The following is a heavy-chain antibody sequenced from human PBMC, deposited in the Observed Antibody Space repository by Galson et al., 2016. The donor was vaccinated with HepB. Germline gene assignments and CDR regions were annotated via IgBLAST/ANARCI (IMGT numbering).Heavy chain of an antibody. CDR1: GGSIVNSPFS. V-gene: IGHV4-39*01. CDR3: LYIVVITAIPQFDS. D-gene: IGHD2-21*02. J-gene: IGHJ4*02. Sequence: SETLSLTCTVSGGSIVNSPFSWGWVRQTPGKGLQWIGNIFYNGSTYYNPSPKGRVTIARDPSKNAVSLRLTSVTPADTAVYFRLYIVVITAIPQFDSWGQGTMVTVSS. CDR2: IFYNGST.